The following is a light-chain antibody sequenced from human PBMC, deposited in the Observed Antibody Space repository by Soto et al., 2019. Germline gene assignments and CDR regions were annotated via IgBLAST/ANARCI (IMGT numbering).Light chain of an antibody. CDR3: CSYAGRSTVI. CDR1: SGDIGTYNL. V-gene: IGLV2-23*01. CDR2: EGN. J-gene: IGLJ2*01. Sequence: SVLTQPASVSGSPGQSITISCTGSSGDIGTYNLVSWYQQHPGRAPKLIIFEGNKRPSGVSNRFSASKSGNTASLAISGLQDEDEADYHCCSYAGRSTVICGGGTKLTVL.